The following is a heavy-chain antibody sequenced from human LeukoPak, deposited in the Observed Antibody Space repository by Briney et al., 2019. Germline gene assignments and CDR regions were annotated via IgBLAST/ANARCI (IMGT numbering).Heavy chain of an antibody. CDR1: GFTFNSSA. CDR3: AEDKRYYYYMDV. V-gene: IGHV3-23*01. J-gene: IGHJ6*03. Sequence: GGSLRLSCAASGFTFNSSAMSWVRQAPGKGLEWVSAISGSGGSTYYADSVKGRFTISRDNSKDTLYLQMNSLRAEDTAVYYCAEDKRYYYYMDVWGKGTTVTVSS. CDR2: ISGSGGST.